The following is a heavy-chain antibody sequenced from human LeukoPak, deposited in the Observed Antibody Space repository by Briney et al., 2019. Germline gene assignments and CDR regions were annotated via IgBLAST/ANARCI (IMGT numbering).Heavy chain of an antibody. CDR1: GYTFTSYG. J-gene: IGHJ4*02. Sequence: ASVKVSCKASGYTFTSYGISWVRQAPGQGLEWMGWISAYNGNTNYAQKLQGRVSMTTDTSTSTAYMELRSLRSDDTAVYYCARAASYYDSSGYYYAYWGQGTLVTVSS. V-gene: IGHV1-18*01. D-gene: IGHD3-22*01. CDR3: ARAASYYDSSGYYYAY. CDR2: ISAYNGNT.